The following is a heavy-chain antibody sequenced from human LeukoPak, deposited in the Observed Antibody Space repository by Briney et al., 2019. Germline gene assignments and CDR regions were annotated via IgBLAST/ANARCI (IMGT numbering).Heavy chain of an antibody. CDR1: GFTFSSYG. J-gene: IGHJ4*02. V-gene: IGHV3-30*02. CDR3: ALPEGGYGDFDY. CDR2: IRYDGSNK. Sequence: PGGSLRLSCAASGFTFSSYGMHWVRQAPGKGLEWVAFIRYDGSNKYYADSVKGRFTISRDNSKNTLYLQMSSLRAEDTAVYYCALPEGGYGDFDYWGQGTLVTVSS. D-gene: IGHD5-12*01.